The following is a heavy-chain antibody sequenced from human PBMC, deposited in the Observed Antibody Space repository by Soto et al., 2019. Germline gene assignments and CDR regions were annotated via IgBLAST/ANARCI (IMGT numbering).Heavy chain of an antibody. CDR2: IYYSGST. Sequence: QLQLQESGPGLVKPSETLSLTCTVSGGSISSSSYYWGWIRQPPGKGLEWIGSIYYSGSTYYNPSLKSRLTISVDTPKTQFSLKLSSVTAPDTAVYYCARVYGDYVGYYYYYLDVWGKGTTVTVSS. D-gene: IGHD4-17*01. CDR3: ARVYGDYVGYYYYYLDV. CDR1: GGSISSSSYY. V-gene: IGHV4-39*01. J-gene: IGHJ6*03.